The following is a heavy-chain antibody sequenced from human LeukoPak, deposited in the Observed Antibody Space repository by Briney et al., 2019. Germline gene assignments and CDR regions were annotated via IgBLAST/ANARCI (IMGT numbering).Heavy chain of an antibody. CDR3: ARVSGTIQIWPQPFGDGMGV. Sequence: GGSLRLSCAASGFTFSSYSMNWVRQAPGKGLEWVSSISSSSSYIYYADSVKGRFTISRDNAKNTLYLQMNSLTAEDTAVYYCARVSGTIQIWPQPFGDGMGVWGQGTTVTVSS. CDR2: ISSSSSYI. D-gene: IGHD5-18*01. V-gene: IGHV3-21*04. J-gene: IGHJ6*02. CDR1: GFTFSSYS.